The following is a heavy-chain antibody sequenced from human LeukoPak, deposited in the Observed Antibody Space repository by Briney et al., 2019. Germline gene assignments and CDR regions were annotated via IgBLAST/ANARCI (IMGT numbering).Heavy chain of an antibody. D-gene: IGHD3-10*01. V-gene: IGHV3-11*01. CDR2: ISSSGSTI. Sequence: GGSLRLSCAASGFTFSDYYMSWIRQAPGKGLEWVSYISSSGSTIHQADSVKGRFTITRDNAKNSLYLQMNSLRAEDTAVYYCARDSPYYYGSGSATYYMDVWGKGTTVTISS. CDR3: ARDSPYYYGSGSATYYMDV. CDR1: GFTFSDYY. J-gene: IGHJ6*03.